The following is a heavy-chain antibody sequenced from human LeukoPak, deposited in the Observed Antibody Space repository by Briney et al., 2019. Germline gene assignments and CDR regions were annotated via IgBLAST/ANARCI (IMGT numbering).Heavy chain of an antibody. CDR1: GYTYSRFG. V-gene: IGHV1-18*04. J-gene: IGHJ4*02. D-gene: IGHD5-18*01. CDR3: ARAHERQLWSSGVDY. CDR2: INTDKDNT. Sequence: GASVKVSCKASGYTYSRFGISWVRQVPGQGLEWMGWINTDKDNTRYAERFKGRLTLTTDTSTMTAYMELTRLTSDDTAVYYCARAHERQLWSSGVDYWGQGTLVTVSS.